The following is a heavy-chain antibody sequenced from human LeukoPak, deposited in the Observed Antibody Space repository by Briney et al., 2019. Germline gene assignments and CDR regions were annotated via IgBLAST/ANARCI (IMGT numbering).Heavy chain of an antibody. J-gene: IGHJ4*02. V-gene: IGHV4-31*03. D-gene: IGHD6-6*01. Sequence: PSQTLSLTCTVSGGSISSGGYYWSWIRQHPGKGLEWIGYIYYSGSTYYNPSPKSRVTISVDTSKNQFSLKLSSVTAADTAVYYCARIIAARPGFDYWGQGTLVTVSS. CDR1: GGSISSGGYY. CDR3: ARIIAARPGFDY. CDR2: IYYSGST.